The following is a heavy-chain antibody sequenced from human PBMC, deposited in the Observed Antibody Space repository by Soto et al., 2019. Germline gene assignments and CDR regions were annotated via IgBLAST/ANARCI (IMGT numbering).Heavy chain of an antibody. V-gene: IGHV1-3*01. CDR3: ARDATNGVFWWFDP. Sequence: GASVKVSCKASGYTFTSYSMHWVRQAPGQRLEWMGWINAGNGNTKYSQKFQGRVTITRDTSASTAYMELSSLRSEDTAVYYCARDATNGVFWWFDPWGQGTLVTVSS. J-gene: IGHJ5*02. CDR2: INAGNGNT. CDR1: GYTFTSYS. D-gene: IGHD2-8*01.